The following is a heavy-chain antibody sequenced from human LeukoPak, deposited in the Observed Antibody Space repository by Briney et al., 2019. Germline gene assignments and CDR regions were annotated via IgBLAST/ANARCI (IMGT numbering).Heavy chain of an antibody. D-gene: IGHD1-26*01. J-gene: IGHJ4*02. Sequence: GGSLRLSCGASGFTLSEYWVSWVGQAPKKGLEWVANIDQAGSAKHYVDSAKGRFTISRDNARNSIYLQMNSLRAEDTAGYYCAIAAGWEQADWGKGTLVTVSS. CDR3: AIAAGWEQAD. CDR1: GFTLSEYW. CDR2: IDQAGSAK. V-gene: IGHV3-7*01.